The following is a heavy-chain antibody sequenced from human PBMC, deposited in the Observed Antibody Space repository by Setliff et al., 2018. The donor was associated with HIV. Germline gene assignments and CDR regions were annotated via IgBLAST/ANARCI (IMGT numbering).Heavy chain of an antibody. CDR1: GFTFSNAW. J-gene: IGHJ5*02. CDR3: TTARGYDILTGYYSSNWFDP. CDR2: IKSKTDGGTT. D-gene: IGHD3-9*01. V-gene: IGHV3-15*01. Sequence: GGSLRLSCAASGFTFSNAWMSWVRQAPGKGLEWVGRIKSKTDGGTTDYAAPVKGRFTISRDDSKNTLYLQMNSLKTEDTAVYYCTTARGYDILTGYYSSNWFDPWGQGTLVTVSS.